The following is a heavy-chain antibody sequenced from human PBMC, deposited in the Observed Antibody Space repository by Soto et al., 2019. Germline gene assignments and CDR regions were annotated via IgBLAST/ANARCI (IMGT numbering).Heavy chain of an antibody. J-gene: IGHJ6*02. D-gene: IGHD3-22*01. V-gene: IGHV3-33*01. CDR1: GFTFSSYG. Sequence: GGSLRLSCAASGFTFSSYGMHWVRQAPGKGLEWVAVIWYDGSNKYYADSVKGRFTISRDNSKNTLYLQMNSLRAEDTAVYYCARDASAFYDSSGYYYYYYGMDVWGQGTTVTVSS. CDR2: IWYDGSNK. CDR3: ARDASAFYDSSGYYYYYYGMDV.